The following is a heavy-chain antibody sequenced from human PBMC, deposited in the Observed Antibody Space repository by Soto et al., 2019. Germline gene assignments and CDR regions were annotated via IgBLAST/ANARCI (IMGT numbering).Heavy chain of an antibody. CDR1: GYTFTSYG. Sequence: ASVKVSCKASGYTFTSYGISWVRQAPGQGLEWMGLLIPYNGDTIYAQKFQGRVILTTDTATSTAYMELGSLRSEDTAVYYCARGSGDFWSGYLDYYYGMDVWGQGTTVTVSS. D-gene: IGHD3-3*01. CDR2: LIPYNGDT. CDR3: ARGSGDFWSGYLDYYYGMDV. V-gene: IGHV1-18*01. J-gene: IGHJ6*02.